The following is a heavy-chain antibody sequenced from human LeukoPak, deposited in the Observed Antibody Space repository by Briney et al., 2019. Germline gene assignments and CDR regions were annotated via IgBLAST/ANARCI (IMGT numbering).Heavy chain of an antibody. D-gene: IGHD6-19*01. Sequence: PGGSLRLSCAASGFTFSSYAMHWVRQAPGKGLEWVAVISYDGSNKYYADSVKGRFTISRDNSKNTLYLQMNSLRAEDTAVYYCARGTIAVETPTFFDYWGQGTLVTVSS. V-gene: IGHV3-30*04. CDR3: ARGTIAVETPTFFDY. CDR2: ISYDGSNK. J-gene: IGHJ4*02. CDR1: GFTFSSYA.